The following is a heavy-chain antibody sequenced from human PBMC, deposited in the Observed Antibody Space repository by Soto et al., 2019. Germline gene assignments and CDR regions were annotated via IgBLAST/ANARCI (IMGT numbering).Heavy chain of an antibody. V-gene: IGHV3-7*01. CDR3: ARQAAATYWPYYYYYYMDV. CDR2: IKQDGSEK. CDR1: GFTFSSYW. D-gene: IGHD2-15*01. J-gene: IGHJ6*03. Sequence: EVQLVESGGGLVQPGGSLRLSCAASGFTFSSYWMSWVRQAPGKGLEWVANIKQDGSEKYYVDSVKGRFTISRDNAKNSLYLQMNSLRAEDTAVYYCARQAAATYWPYYYYYYMDVWGKGTTVTVSS.